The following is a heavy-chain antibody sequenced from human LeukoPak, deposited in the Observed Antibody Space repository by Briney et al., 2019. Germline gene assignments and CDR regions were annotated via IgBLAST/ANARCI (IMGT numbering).Heavy chain of an antibody. D-gene: IGHD1-26*01. J-gene: IGHJ4*02. Sequence: GASVKVSCKASGGTFSSYAISWVRQAPGQGLEWMGGIIPIFGAANYAQKFQGRVTITTDESTSTAYMELSSLRSEDTAVYYCATQWELAFDYWGQGTLVTVSS. CDR3: ATQWELAFDY. V-gene: IGHV1-69*05. CDR1: GGTFSSYA. CDR2: IIPIFGAA.